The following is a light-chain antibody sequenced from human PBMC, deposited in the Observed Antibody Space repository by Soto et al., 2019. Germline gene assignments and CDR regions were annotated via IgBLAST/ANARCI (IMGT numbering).Light chain of an antibody. Sequence: EIVLTQSPGTLSLSPGQRATLSCRASQSFNSDYLAWFQKRRGQPPRLLIYAASSRAAGIPDRFSGSVSGTEFTLTISSLEPEDFAVYYCQRYVDSPWGFGQGTQVELK. CDR3: QRYVDSPWG. J-gene: IGKJ1*01. CDR2: AAS. V-gene: IGKV3-20*01. CDR1: QSFNSDY.